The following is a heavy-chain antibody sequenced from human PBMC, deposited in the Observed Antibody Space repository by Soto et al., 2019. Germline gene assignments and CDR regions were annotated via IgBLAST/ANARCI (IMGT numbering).Heavy chain of an antibody. J-gene: IGHJ3*02. CDR2: LNAGNSNR. CDR3: ARGYDFAWGSYRSDAFDI. Sequence: ASVKVSCKASGYTFTNNAIHWVRQAPGQRLEWLGWLNAGNSNREYSQKFQGRIIMTKDTSASTAYMELSSLISEDTAVYYCARGYDFAWGSYRSDAFDIWGQGTMVTVSS. CDR1: GYTFTNNA. D-gene: IGHD3-16*02. V-gene: IGHV1-3*01.